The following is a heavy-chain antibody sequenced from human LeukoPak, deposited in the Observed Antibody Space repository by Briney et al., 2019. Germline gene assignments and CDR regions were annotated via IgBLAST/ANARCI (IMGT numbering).Heavy chain of an antibody. D-gene: IGHD4-11*01. V-gene: IGHV4-39*02. Sequence: SETLSLTCTVSGDSISSSHYYWGWIRQSPGKGLEWIGSIYSGGETHYNPSLNSRVTIFLDTSKNRFSLNLISVTATDTAAYYCVRDYSNFVQGDWGQGTLVTVSS. CDR3: VRDYSNFVQGD. CDR1: GDSISSSHYY. J-gene: IGHJ4*02. CDR2: IYSGGET.